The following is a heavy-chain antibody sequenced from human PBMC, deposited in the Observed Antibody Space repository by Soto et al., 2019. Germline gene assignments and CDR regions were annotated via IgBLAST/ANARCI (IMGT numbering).Heavy chain of an antibody. V-gene: IGHV1-18*04. CDR3: ARIVRGFKIDSSYYMAV. CDR2: ISASNGDT. CDR1: GYTFTNHG. D-gene: IGHD3-10*01. J-gene: IGHJ6*03. Sequence: QVELVQSGVEVKKPGASVKVSCKASGYTFTNHGLSWVRQAPGQGLEWMGWISASNGDTNYAQKFLGRVTVTTDTHTSTGYMELRSLKSEATAVYYCARIVRGFKIDSSYYMAVGGSGTKVTVCS.